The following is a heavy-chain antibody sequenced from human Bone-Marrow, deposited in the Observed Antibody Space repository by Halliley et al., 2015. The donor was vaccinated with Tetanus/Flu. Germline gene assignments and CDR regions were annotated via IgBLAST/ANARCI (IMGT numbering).Heavy chain of an antibody. Sequence: SLRLSCAAPGFTFAHYAMHWVRQAPGKGLEWVSLINWHGGNTYYADSVRGRFTISRDNTKSSLYLQMNSLRPEDTALYYCAKVVGPLSYHGMDVWGQGTTVTVSS. V-gene: IGHV3-43D*04. CDR1: GFTFAHYA. J-gene: IGHJ6*02. CDR3: AKVVGPLSYHGMDV. CDR2: INWHGGNT. D-gene: IGHD1-26*01.